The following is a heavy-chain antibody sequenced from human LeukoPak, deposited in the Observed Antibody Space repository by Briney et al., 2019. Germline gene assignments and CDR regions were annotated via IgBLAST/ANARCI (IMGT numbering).Heavy chain of an antibody. CDR2: INHNGNT. D-gene: IGHD6-13*01. CDR1: GGSFSSYY. J-gene: IGHJ3*02. CDR3: ARHEQAAVYDAFDI. V-gene: IGHV4-34*01. Sequence: SETLSLTCAVYGGSFSSYYWNWIRQPPGKGLEWIGEINHNGNTNYNPSLKSRVTISVDTSKNQFSLKLSSVTAADTAVYYCARHEQAAVYDAFDIWGQGTMVTVSS.